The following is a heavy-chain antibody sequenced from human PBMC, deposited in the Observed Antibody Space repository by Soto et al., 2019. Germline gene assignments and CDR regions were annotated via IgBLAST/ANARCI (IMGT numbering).Heavy chain of an antibody. CDR3: ARDLSPPPGPYYYDSSGYYNNWYFDL. Sequence: PSETLSLTCAVSGGSISSSNWWSWVRQPPGKGLEWIGEIYHSGSTNYNPSLKSRVTISVDKSKNQFSLKLSSVTAADTAVYYCARDLSPPPGPYYYDSSGYYNNWYFDLWGRGTLVT. J-gene: IGHJ2*01. D-gene: IGHD3-22*01. CDR2: IYHSGST. CDR1: GGSISSSNW. V-gene: IGHV4-4*02.